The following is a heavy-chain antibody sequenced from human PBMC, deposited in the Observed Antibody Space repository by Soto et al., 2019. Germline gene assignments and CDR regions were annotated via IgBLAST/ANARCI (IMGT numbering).Heavy chain of an antibody. CDR3: ARGGRAVAGSPAGFFDP. CDR2: INHSGST. J-gene: IGHJ5*02. V-gene: IGHV4-34*01. D-gene: IGHD6-19*01. Sequence: SETLSLTCAVYGGSFSGYYCSWIRQPPGKGLEWIGEINHSGSTNYNPSLKSRVTISVDTSKNQFSLKLSSVTAADTAVYYCARGGRAVAGSPAGFFDPWGQGTLVTVSS. CDR1: GGSFSGYY.